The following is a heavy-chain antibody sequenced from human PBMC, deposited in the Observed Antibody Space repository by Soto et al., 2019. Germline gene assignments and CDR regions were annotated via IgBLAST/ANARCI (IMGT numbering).Heavy chain of an antibody. D-gene: IGHD6-19*01. CDR3: AREVRNSNGWYWDY. V-gene: IGHV4-59*01. J-gene: IGHJ4*02. CDR2: VHHSGST. CDR1: GGSMITYY. Sequence: QVQLQESGPGLVKPSETLSLTCTVSGGSMITYYWSWIRQSPGKRLEWIGYVHHSGSTLYNPSLRNRATVSLDRPNSQFSLKLTSVTAEDTALYFCAREVRNSNGWYWDYWGQGTRVNVSS.